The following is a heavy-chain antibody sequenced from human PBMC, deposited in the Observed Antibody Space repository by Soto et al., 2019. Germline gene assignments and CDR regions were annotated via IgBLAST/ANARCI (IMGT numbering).Heavy chain of an antibody. J-gene: IGHJ4*02. CDR3: AREAAAGSLMDY. V-gene: IGHV3-11*01. Sequence: GGSLRLSCAVSGFTSSDYYMSWIRQAPGRGLEWVSYISSSGSTIHYADSVKGRFTISRDNAKNSLYLQMNRLRAEDTAVYYCAREAAAGSLMDYWGQGTLVTVSS. CDR2: ISSSGSTI. D-gene: IGHD6-13*01. CDR1: GFTSSDYY.